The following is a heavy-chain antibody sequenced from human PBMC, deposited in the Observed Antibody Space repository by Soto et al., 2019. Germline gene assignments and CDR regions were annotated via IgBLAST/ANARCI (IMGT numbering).Heavy chain of an antibody. D-gene: IGHD3-3*01. Sequence: SGPTLVNPTQTLTLTCTFSGFSLSTSGVGVGWIRQPPGKALEWLALIYWNDDKRYSPSLKSRLTITKDTSKNQVVLTMTNMDPVDTATYYCAHSPYDFCSGYWAYYYYGMDVWGQGTTVNVSS. V-gene: IGHV2-5*01. CDR2: IYWNDDK. CDR1: GFSLSTSGVG. CDR3: AHSPYDFCSGYWAYYYYGMDV. J-gene: IGHJ6*02.